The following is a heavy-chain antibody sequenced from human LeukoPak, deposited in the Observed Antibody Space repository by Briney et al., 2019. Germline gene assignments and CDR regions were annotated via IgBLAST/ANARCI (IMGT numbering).Heavy chain of an antibody. Sequence: ASVKVSCKASGGTFSSYAISWVRQAPGQGLEWIGGIIPIFGTANYAQKFQGRVTITTDESTSTAYMELSSLRSEDTAVYHCARAPYYDFWSGYSWFDPWGQGTLVTVSS. CDR2: IIPIFGTA. V-gene: IGHV1-69*05. J-gene: IGHJ5*02. CDR3: ARAPYYDFWSGYSWFDP. CDR1: GGTFSSYA. D-gene: IGHD3-3*01.